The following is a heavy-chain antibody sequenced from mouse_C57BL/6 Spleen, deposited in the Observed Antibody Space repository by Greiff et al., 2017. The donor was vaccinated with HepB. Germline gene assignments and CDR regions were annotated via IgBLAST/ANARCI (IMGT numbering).Heavy chain of an antibody. CDR3: AKSYYYGSSLYFDY. CDR1: GYTFTSYW. V-gene: IGHV1-69*01. Sequence: QVQLQQSGAELVMPGASVKLSCKASGYTFTSYWMHWVKQRPGQGLEWIGEIDTSDSYTNYNQKFKGKSTLTVDKSSSTAYMQLSSLTSEDSAVYYCAKSYYYGSSLYFDYWGQGTTLTVSS. D-gene: IGHD1-1*01. J-gene: IGHJ2*01. CDR2: IDTSDSYT.